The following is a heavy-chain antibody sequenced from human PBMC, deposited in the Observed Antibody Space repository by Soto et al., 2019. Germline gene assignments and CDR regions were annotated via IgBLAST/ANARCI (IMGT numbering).Heavy chain of an antibody. CDR1: GGSISSGGYY. V-gene: IGHV4-31*03. CDR2: IYYSGSTYYN. Sequence: QVQLQESGPGLVKPSQTLSLTYTVSGGSISSGGYYWSWIRQHPGKGLEWIGYIYYSGSTYYNYYNPSLKSRVTISVYTSKNQFSLKLSSVTAADTAVYYCARTPLLWGQGTLVTVSS. D-gene: IGHD1-26*01. CDR3: ARTPLL. J-gene: IGHJ4*02.